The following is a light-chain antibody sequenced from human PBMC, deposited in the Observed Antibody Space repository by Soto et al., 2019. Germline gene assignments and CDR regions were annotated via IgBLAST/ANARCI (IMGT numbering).Light chain of an antibody. CDR3: ASWVQDALWV. CDR2: EVT. CDR1: SSDVGAYKY. J-gene: IGLJ3*02. Sequence: QSALTQPPAASGSPGQSVTISCTGTSSDVGAYKYVTWYQQYPGKAPKLMIYEVTKRPSGVPDRFSGSKSGNTASLPVSGLQGKDAADSYCASWVQDALWVFGAG. V-gene: IGLV2-8*01.